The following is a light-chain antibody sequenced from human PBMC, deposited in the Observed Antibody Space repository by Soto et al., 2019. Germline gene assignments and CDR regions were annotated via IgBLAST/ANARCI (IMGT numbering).Light chain of an antibody. CDR1: QSVSSSF. CDR3: QQYGSSPWT. CDR2: GAS. Sequence: EIVLTQSPGTLSLSPGERATLSCRASQSVSSSFLAWYQQKPGQAPRILIYGASIRATCIPDRFSGSGSGTDFTLTISRVEPEDFEVYYCQQYGSSPWTFGQGTKVEIK. V-gene: IGKV3-20*01. J-gene: IGKJ1*01.